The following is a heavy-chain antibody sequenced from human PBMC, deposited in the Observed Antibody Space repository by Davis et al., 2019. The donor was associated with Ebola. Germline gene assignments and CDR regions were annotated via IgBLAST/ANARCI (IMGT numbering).Heavy chain of an antibody. D-gene: IGHD2-8*02. CDR2: ISAYNGNT. J-gene: IGHJ4*02. Sequence: AASVKVSCKASGYTFTSYAISWVRQAPGQGLEWMGWISAYNGNTNYAQKFQGRVTITADESTSTAYMELSSLRSEDTAVYYCARDKGNWWFDYWGQGTLVTVSS. V-gene: IGHV1-18*01. CDR1: GYTFTSYA. CDR3: ARDKGNWWFDY.